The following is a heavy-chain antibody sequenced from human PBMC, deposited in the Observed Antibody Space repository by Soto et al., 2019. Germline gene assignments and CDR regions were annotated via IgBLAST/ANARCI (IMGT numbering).Heavy chain of an antibody. CDR2: ISYDGSNK. CDR3: ARDGTYYYGSGSYQFDY. V-gene: IGHV3-30-3*01. J-gene: IGHJ4*02. D-gene: IGHD3-10*01. Sequence: PGGSLRLSCAASGFTFSSYAMHWVRQAPGKGLEWVAVISYDGSNKYYADSVKGRFTISRDNPKNTLYLQMNSLRAEDTAVYYCARDGTYYYGSGSYQFDYWGQGTLVTVSS. CDR1: GFTFSSYA.